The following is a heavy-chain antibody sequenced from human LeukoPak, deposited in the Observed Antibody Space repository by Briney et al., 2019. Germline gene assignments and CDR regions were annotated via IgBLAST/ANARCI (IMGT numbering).Heavy chain of an antibody. Sequence: SETLSLTCTVSGGSISSYYWSWIRQPAGKGLEWIGRIYTSGSTNYNPSLKSRVTISVDTSKNQFSLKLSSVTAADTAVYYCARGHRYSSGWHRKRSGWFDPWGQGTLVTVSS. CDR2: IYTSGST. CDR1: GGSISSYY. CDR3: ARGHRYSSGWHRKRSGWFDP. D-gene: IGHD6-19*01. V-gene: IGHV4-4*07. J-gene: IGHJ5*02.